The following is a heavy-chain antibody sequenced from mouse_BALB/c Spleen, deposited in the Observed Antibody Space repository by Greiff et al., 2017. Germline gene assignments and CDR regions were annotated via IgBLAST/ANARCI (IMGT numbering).Heavy chain of an antibody. Sequence: EVMLVESGGGLVQPGGSRKLSCAASGFTFSSYAMSWVRQTPEKRLEWVASISSGGSTYYPDSVKGRFTISRDNARNILYLQMSSLRSEDTAMYYCARGDYEAAWFAYWGQGTLVTVSA. D-gene: IGHD2-4*01. CDR2: ISSGGST. CDR1: GFTFSSYA. J-gene: IGHJ3*01. V-gene: IGHV5-6-5*01. CDR3: ARGDYEAAWFAY.